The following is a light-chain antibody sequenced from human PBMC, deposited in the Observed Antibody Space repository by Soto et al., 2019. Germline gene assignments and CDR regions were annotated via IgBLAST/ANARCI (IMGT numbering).Light chain of an antibody. J-gene: IGKJ5*01. Sequence: EIVFTQSPSTLSLSPGERVTLSCRASQSVSSSYFAWYQQKPGQAPRVLIYGASSRATGIPDRFSGSGSGTDFTLTISSLEPEDFAVYYCQQRSNWPPITFGQGTRLEIK. CDR2: GAS. CDR1: QSVSSSY. CDR3: QQRSNWPPIT. V-gene: IGKV3D-20*02.